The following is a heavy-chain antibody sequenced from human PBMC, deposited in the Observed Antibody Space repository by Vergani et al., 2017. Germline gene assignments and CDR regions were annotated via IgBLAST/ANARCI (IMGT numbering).Heavy chain of an antibody. Sequence: QVQLQESGPGLVKPSETLSLTCTVSGCSISSYYWSWIRQPPGKGLEWMVYIYYSGSTNYNPSLKSRVTISVDTSKNQCSLKLSSVTAADTAVYYCSGSGYSYGYYFDYWGQGTLVTVSS. D-gene: IGHD5-18*01. CDR1: GCSISSYY. J-gene: IGHJ4*02. V-gene: IGHV4-59*01. CDR2: IYYSGST. CDR3: SGSGYSYGYYFDY.